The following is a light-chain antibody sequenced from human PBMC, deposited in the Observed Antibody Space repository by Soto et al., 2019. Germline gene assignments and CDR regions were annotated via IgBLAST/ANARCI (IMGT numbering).Light chain of an antibody. CDR3: SSYAGSNNFV. V-gene: IGLV2-8*01. Sequence: QSALTQPPSASGSPGQSVTISCTGTSSDVGGYNYVSWYQQHPGKAPKLMIYEVTKRPSGVPDRFSGSKSGNTASLTVSGLQADDEADYYCSSYAGSNNFVCGTGTKVTVL. J-gene: IGLJ1*01. CDR2: EVT. CDR1: SSDVGGYNY.